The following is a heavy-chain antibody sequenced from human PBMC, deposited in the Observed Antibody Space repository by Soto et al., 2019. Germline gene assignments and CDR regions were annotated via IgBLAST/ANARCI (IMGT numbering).Heavy chain of an antibody. J-gene: IGHJ4*02. CDR2: IIPIFGTA. V-gene: IGHV1-69*13. CDR1: GGTFSSYA. Sequence: ASVKVSCKASGGTFSSYAISWVRQAPGQGLEWMGGIIPIFGTANYAQKFQGRVTITADESTSTAYMELSSLRPEDTALYHCAKDTKGQRYHDFWTGFYAYFDSWGQGTLVTVSS. D-gene: IGHD3-3*01. CDR3: AKDTKGQRYHDFWTGFYAYFDS.